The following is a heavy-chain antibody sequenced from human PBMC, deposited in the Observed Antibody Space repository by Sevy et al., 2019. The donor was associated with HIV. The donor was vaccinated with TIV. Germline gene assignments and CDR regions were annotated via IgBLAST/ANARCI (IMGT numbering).Heavy chain of an antibody. V-gene: IGHV5-51*01. CDR2: IYPGDSDT. Sequence: GESLKISCKGSGYSFTSYWIGWVRQMPGKGLEWMGIIYPGDSDTRYSPSFQGQVTISADKSISTAYLQWSSLKASDTAMDYCARLRSVRGVLLYDYFDYWGQGTLVTVSS. CDR3: ARLRSVRGVLLYDYFDY. CDR1: GYSFTSYW. D-gene: IGHD3-10*01. J-gene: IGHJ4*02.